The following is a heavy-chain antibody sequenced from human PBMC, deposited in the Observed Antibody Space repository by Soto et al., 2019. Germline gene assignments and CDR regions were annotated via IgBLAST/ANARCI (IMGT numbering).Heavy chain of an antibody. CDR2: ISNNGVDT. CDR1: GFLFGTYA. CDR3: AHPRGYGVFDAVDI. Sequence: GGSLRLSCAASGFLFGTYAMNWVRQAPGKGLEWVSAISNNGVDTYYAESVRGRFTISRDNSINTLYLQMRRLRAEDTAVYYCAHPRGYGVFDAVDIWGQGTMVNVSS. D-gene: IGHD4-17*01. J-gene: IGHJ3*02. V-gene: IGHV3-23*01.